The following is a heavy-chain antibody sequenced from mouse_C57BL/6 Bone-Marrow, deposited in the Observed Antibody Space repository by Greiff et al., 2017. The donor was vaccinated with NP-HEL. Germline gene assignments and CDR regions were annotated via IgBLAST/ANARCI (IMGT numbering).Heavy chain of an antibody. D-gene: IGHD1-1*01. Sequence: QVHVKQSGAELVRPGASVKLSCKASGYTFTDYYINWVKQRPGQGLEWIARIYPGSGNTYYNEKFKGKATLTAEKSSSTAYMQLSSLTSEDSAVYFCARNYYGSSSYYAMDYWGQGTSVTVSS. J-gene: IGHJ4*01. V-gene: IGHV1-76*01. CDR3: ARNYYGSSSYYAMDY. CDR1: GYTFTDYY. CDR2: IYPGSGNT.